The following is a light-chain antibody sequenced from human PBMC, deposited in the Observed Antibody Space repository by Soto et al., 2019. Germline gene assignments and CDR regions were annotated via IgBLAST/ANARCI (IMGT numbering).Light chain of an antibody. CDR1: QNRSRYF. J-gene: IGKJ5*01. V-gene: IGKV3-20*01. Sequence: EGVLSLSLRTVSLYQQDRASRSCRARQNRSRYFLAWYQHKPGQAPRLLISGASRRATGIPDRFSGAGSGTDFTLTISRLEPEDFALYYCQQHDILPITFGQASRLAI. CDR2: GAS. CDR3: QQHDILPIT.